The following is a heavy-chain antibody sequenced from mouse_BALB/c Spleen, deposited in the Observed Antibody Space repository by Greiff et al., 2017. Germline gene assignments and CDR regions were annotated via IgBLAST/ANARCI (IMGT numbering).Heavy chain of an antibody. Sequence: VQLQQSGTVLARPGASVKMSCKASGYSFTSYWMHWVKQRPGQGLEWIGAIYPGNSDTSYNQKFKGKAKLTAVTSASTAYMELSSLTNEDSAVYYCTRSGTGYWYFDVWGAGTTVTVSS. CDR2: IYPGNSDT. CDR3: TRSGTGYWYFDV. CDR1: GYSFTSYW. D-gene: IGHD4-1*01. V-gene: IGHV1-5*01. J-gene: IGHJ1*01.